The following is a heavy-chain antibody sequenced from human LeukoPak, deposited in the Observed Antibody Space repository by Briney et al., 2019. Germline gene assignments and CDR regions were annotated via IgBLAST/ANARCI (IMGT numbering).Heavy chain of an antibody. Sequence: ASVKVSCKASGYTFTSYDINWVRQVTGQGLEWMGWMNPKSGNTGYAQKFQGRVTITRNTSISTAYMEVSSLRYEDTAVYYCARRAVGNSYYYYYMDVWGKGTTVTVSS. D-gene: IGHD6-19*01. V-gene: IGHV1-8*03. CDR1: GYTFTSYD. CDR3: ARRAVGNSYYYYYMDV. J-gene: IGHJ6*03. CDR2: MNPKSGNT.